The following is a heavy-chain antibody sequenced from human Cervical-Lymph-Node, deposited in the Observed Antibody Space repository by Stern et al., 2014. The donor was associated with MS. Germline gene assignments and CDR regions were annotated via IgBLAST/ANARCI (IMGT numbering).Heavy chain of an antibody. V-gene: IGHV1-3*01. CDR1: GCTFTNYT. J-gene: IGHJ4*02. CDR2: INAGNGNT. Sequence: VQLVQSGAEVKKPGASVKVSCKASGCTFTNYTIHWVRQAPGPGIEWMGGINAGNGNTKNSHKFQGRVTMTRDTSASIAYMDLSSLRSEDTAVYYCARDCRLRYFDYWGQGTLVTVSS. CDR3: ARDCRLRYFDY.